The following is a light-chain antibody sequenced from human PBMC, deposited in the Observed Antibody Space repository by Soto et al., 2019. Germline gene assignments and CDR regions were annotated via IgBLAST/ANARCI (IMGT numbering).Light chain of an antibody. Sequence: DIQMTQSPSSLSASVGDRVTITCRASQGIRNDVGWYQQKPGKAPKRLIYAESSLQSGVPSRFSGSGSGTEFTLTISSLQPEDFATYYCLQHNSYPLTFGGGTKVEI. J-gene: IGKJ4*01. V-gene: IGKV1-17*01. CDR2: AES. CDR3: LQHNSYPLT. CDR1: QGIRND.